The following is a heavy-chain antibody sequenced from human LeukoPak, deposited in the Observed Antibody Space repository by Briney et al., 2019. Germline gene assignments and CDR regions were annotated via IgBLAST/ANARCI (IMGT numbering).Heavy chain of an antibody. CDR1: GDSISYYY. D-gene: IGHD5-18*01. CDR3: ARVRGYSYDSSDFDY. J-gene: IGHJ4*02. V-gene: IGHV4-59*01. CDR2: IYYSGNT. Sequence: SETLSLTCTVSGDSISYYYWSWIRQPPGKGLKWIGKIYYSGNTNYNPSLKSRVTISVDTSKNQFSLKLSSVTAADTAVYYCARVRGYSYDSSDFDYWGQGTLVTVSS.